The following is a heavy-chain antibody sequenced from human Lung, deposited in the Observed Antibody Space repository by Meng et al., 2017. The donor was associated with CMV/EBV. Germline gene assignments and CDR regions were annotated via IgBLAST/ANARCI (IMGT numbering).Heavy chain of an antibody. J-gene: IGHJ3*02. CDR3: ARGTAIVQYISSGLDM. V-gene: IGHV1-69*13. Sequence: SXXVSXKASGGTFTGYAVGWVRQAPGQGLEWMGGIIPILGTVNYAQNFQDRVTITADESTVTAYMELSSLRSEDTAVYYCARGTAIVQYISSGLDMWGQXTMVTVSS. D-gene: IGHD2-15*01. CDR1: GGTFTGYA. CDR2: IIPILGTV.